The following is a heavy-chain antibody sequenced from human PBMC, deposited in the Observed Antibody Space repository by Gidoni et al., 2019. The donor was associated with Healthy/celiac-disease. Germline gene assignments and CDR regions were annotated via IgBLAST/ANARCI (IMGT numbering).Heavy chain of an antibody. D-gene: IGHD1-26*01. CDR2: ISGSGGST. CDR3: AKVRGLSGSYPDAFDI. Sequence: EVQLLESGGGLVQPGGSLRLSCAASGFTFSSYAMSWVRQAPGKGLEWVSAISGSGGSTYYADSVKGRFTISRDNSKNTLYLQMNSLRAEDTAVYYCAKVRGLSGSYPDAFDIWGQGTMVTVSS. V-gene: IGHV3-23*01. CDR1: GFTFSSYA. J-gene: IGHJ3*02.